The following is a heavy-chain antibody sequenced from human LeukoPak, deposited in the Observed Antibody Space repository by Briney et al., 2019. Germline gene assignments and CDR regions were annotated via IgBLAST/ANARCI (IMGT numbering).Heavy chain of an antibody. CDR3: ARREYTSGYYYFDY. CDR2: IYPGDSDT. V-gene: IGHV5-51*01. CDR1: GYSFTSYW. J-gene: IGHJ4*02. D-gene: IGHD6-19*01. Sequence: GESLKICCKGSGYSFTSYWIGWVLQMPGRGLEWMEMIYPGDSDTRHSPSFQDQVTISADKSISTAYLQWSSLKASDTAMYYCARREYTSGYYYFDYWGQGTLVTVSS.